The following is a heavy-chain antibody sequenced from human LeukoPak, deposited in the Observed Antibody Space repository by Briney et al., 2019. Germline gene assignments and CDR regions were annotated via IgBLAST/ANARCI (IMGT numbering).Heavy chain of an antibody. J-gene: IGHJ3*02. CDR2: IYYSGST. D-gene: IGHD3-22*01. V-gene: IGHV4-31*03. CDR3: ARDYEGYYYDSSGYSGHAFDI. Sequence: SETLSLTCTVSGGSISSGGYYWSWIRQHPGKGLEWIGYIYYSGSTYYNPSLKSRVTISVDTSKNQFSLKLSSVTAADTAVYYCARDYEGYYYDSSGYSGHAFDIWGQGTMVTVSS. CDR1: GGSISSGGYY.